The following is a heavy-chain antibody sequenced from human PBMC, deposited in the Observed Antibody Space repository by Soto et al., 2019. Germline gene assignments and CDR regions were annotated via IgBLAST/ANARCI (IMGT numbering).Heavy chain of an antibody. CDR2: IIPIFGTA. V-gene: IGHV1-69*13. Sequence: SVKVSCKASGGTFSSYAISWVRQAPGQGLEWMGGIIPIFGTANYAQKFQGRVTITADESTSTAYMELSSLRSEDTAVYYCASLAYYDFWSGYNNWFDPWGQGTLVTVSS. CDR1: GGTFSSYA. D-gene: IGHD3-3*01. CDR3: ASLAYYDFWSGYNNWFDP. J-gene: IGHJ5*02.